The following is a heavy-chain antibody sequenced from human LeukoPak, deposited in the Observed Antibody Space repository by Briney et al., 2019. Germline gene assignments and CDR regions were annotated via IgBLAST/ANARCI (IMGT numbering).Heavy chain of an antibody. Sequence: ASVKVSCKASGYTFTGYYMHWVRQAPGQGLEWMGWINPNSGGTNYAQKFQGRVTMTRDTSISTAYMELGRLRSDDTAVYYCARDLSSRSYSDGFDYWGQGTVVTVSS. CDR1: GYTFTGYY. CDR2: INPNSGGT. CDR3: ARDLSSRSYSDGFDY. V-gene: IGHV1-2*02. J-gene: IGHJ4*02. D-gene: IGHD1-26*01.